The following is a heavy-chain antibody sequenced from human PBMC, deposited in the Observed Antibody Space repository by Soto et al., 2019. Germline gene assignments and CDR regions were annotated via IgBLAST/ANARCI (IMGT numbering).Heavy chain of an antibody. CDR1: GYSFTNYC. CDR2: IDPTDSYT. D-gene: IGHD6-6*01. CDR3: ARPHFASSTAYGLDA. J-gene: IGHJ6*02. Sequence: XESLVISCKGFGYSFTNYCIHWVRQMPGRGLEWVGRIDPTDSYTNYSPSLQGHVSISVDKSISTAYLQWSSLKASDTAMYYCARPHFASSTAYGLDAWGQGTTVTVSS. V-gene: IGHV5-10-1*01.